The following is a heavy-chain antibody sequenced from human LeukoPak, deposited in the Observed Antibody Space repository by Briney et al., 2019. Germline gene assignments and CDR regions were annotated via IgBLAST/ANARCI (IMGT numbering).Heavy chain of an antibody. D-gene: IGHD5-24*01. V-gene: IGHV4-39*01. CDR2: IYYSGST. CDR1: GGSMSSSSYY. CDR3: ASSEMATIFDY. J-gene: IGHJ4*02. Sequence: SETLSLTCTVDGGSMSSSSYYWGWIREPPRKGLEWIGIIYYSGSTYYTPSLKSRVTISVDTSKNQFSLKLSSVPAADTAVYYCASSEMATIFDYWGQGTLVTVSS.